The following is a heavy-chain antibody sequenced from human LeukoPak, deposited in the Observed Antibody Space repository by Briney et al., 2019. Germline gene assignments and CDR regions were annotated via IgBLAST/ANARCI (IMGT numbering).Heavy chain of an antibody. CDR2: IIPIFGTA. J-gene: IGHJ3*02. CDR1: GGTCSSYA. Sequence: SVKVSCKASGGTCSSYAISWVRQAPGQGLVWMGGIIPIFGTANYAQKFQGRVTITADESTSTAYMELSSLRSEDTAVYYCARSRYFDWLRDFDIWGQGTMVTVSS. V-gene: IGHV1-69*01. CDR3: ARSRYFDWLRDFDI. D-gene: IGHD3-9*01.